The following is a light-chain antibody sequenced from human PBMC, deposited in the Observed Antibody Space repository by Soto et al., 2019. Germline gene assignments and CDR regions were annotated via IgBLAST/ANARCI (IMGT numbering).Light chain of an antibody. J-gene: IGKJ1*01. Sequence: DIQMTQSPSTLSASIGDRVTITCRASQAISRWLAWYQQKPGKAPKLLVYGASSLERGVPSRFSGSGSGTKFPLTISSLQPDDFSTYYYQQSKSYDVWTFGQRTKVDIK. V-gene: IGKV1-5*01. CDR1: QAISRW. CDR2: GAS. CDR3: QQSKSYDVWT.